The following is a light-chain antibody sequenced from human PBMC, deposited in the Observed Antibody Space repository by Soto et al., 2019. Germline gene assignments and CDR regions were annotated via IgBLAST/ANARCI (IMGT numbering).Light chain of an antibody. Sequence: QSALTQSAPVSGYAGESITISCAGRSRDVGGYNYVSWYQQHPGKAPKFMIYEVSRRPSGGSNRCSGSKSGNTASLTVWGLQAEDEVDYCWRSYTPPCTYGFGTVTKVT. CDR2: EVS. J-gene: IGLJ1*01. CDR3: RSYTPPCTYG. CDR1: SRDVGGYNY. V-gene: IGLV2-14*01.